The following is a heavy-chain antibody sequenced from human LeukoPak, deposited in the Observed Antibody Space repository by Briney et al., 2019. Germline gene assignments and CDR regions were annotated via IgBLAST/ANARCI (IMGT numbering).Heavy chain of an antibody. V-gene: IGHV4-34*01. CDR3: ALKGYYDSSGYDY. J-gene: IGHJ4*02. Sequence: SGTLSLTCAVYGGSFSGYYWSWIRQPPGKGLEWIGEINHSGSTNYNPSLKSRVTISVDTSKNQFSLKLSSVTAADTAVYYCALKGYYDSSGYDYWGQGTLVTVSS. CDR2: INHSGST. CDR1: GGSFSGYY. D-gene: IGHD3-22*01.